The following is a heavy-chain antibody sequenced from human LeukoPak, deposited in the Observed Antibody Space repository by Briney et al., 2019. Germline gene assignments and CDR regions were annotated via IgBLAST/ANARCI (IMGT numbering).Heavy chain of an antibody. CDR1: GFTFSSYD. D-gene: IGHD3-22*01. CDR2: ISYSGGST. Sequence: GGSLRLSCAASGFTFSSYDMTWVRQAPGKGLEWVSDISYSGGSTYYSDSVRGRFTISRDNSRNTLYLQMNSLRVEDTAVYYCAKAYDDGSGYYSPYSFDSWGQGTLVTVSS. J-gene: IGHJ4*02. V-gene: IGHV3-23*01. CDR3: AKAYDDGSGYYSPYSFDS.